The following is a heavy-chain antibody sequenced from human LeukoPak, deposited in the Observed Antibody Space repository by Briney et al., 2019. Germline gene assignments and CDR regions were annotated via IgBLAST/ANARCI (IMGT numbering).Heavy chain of an antibody. V-gene: IGHV3-30*18. CDR1: GFSFRSYG. Sequence: GGALRLSCVGSGFSFRSYGMHWVRQAPGKGLEWVAVISYDGSNKYYADSVKGRFTISRDNSKNTLYLQMNSLRAEDTAVYYCAKEIVVVGAGAFDIWGQGTMVTVSS. CDR2: ISYDGSNK. CDR3: AKEIVVVGAGAFDI. D-gene: IGHD2-15*01. J-gene: IGHJ3*02.